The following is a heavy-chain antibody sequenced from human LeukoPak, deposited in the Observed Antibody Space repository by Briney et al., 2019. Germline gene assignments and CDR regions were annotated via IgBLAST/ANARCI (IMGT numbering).Heavy chain of an antibody. V-gene: IGHV3-30*03. CDR2: ISYDGSNK. J-gene: IGHJ4*02. CDR3: AILPSLSGSYSPFDY. Sequence: GGSLRLSCAASGLTFSSYGMHWVRQAPGKGLEWVAVISYDGSNKYYADSVKGRFTISRDNSKNTLYLQMNSLRAEDTAVYYCAILPSLSGSYSPFDYWGQGTLVTVSS. D-gene: IGHD1-26*01. CDR1: GLTFSSYG.